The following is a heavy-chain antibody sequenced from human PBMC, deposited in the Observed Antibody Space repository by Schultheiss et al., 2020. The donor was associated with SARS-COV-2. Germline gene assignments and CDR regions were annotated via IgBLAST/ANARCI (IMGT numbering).Heavy chain of an antibody. J-gene: IGHJ4*02. V-gene: IGHV4-30-4*08. Sequence: SETLSLTCTVSGGSISSGGHYWSWIRQLPGKGLEWIGYIYYTGSTYYNPSLKSRVTISVDTSKNQFSLKLSSVTAADTAVYYCASRRLRLGELSPADYFDYWGQGTLVTVSS. CDR1: GGSISSGGHY. CDR2: IYYTGST. CDR3: ASRRLRLGELSPADYFDY. D-gene: IGHD3-16*02.